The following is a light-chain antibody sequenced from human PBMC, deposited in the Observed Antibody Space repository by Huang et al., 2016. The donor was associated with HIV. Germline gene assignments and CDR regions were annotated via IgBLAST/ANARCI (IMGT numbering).Light chain of an antibody. Sequence: EIVLTQSPGTLSLSLGERATVSCRASHNVTSNYLAWYQQKPVQAPRLIIYGASSRATGVPDRFSGHGSGTDFTLTITRLAPEDFAVFYCQQYGSSPYTFGQGTHLEI. J-gene: IGKJ2*01. CDR1: HNVTSNY. V-gene: IGKV3-20*01. CDR2: GAS. CDR3: QQYGSSPYT.